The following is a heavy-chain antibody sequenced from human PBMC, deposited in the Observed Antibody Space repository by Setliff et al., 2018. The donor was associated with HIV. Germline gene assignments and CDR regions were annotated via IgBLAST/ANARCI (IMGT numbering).Heavy chain of an antibody. CDR2: MNPSGGST. D-gene: IGHD5-12*01. J-gene: IGHJ4*02. CDR1: EYTFTNYY. V-gene: IGHV1-46*01. CDR3: ARGRWLQSFDY. Sequence: ASVKVSCKASEYTFTNYYIHWVRQGPGQGLEWVGIMNPSGGSTTYAQKFQGRVTMTRDASTSTVYMELRSLRSEDTAVYYCARGRWLQSFDYWGQGTLVTAPQ.